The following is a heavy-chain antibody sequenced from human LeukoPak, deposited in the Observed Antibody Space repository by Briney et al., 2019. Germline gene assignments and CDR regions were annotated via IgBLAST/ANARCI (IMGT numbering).Heavy chain of an antibody. J-gene: IGHJ6*02. CDR1: GFTFSSYG. D-gene: IGHD2-8*01. Sequence: GRSLRLSCAASGFTFSSYGMHWIRQAPGEGLEWVAVISYDGTNKYSADSVKGRFTISRDNSKNTLYLQMNSLRAEDTAVYYCAKGTNNGRPNSFFPHGMDVWGQGTTVTVSS. CDR2: ISYDGTNK. CDR3: AKGTNNGRPNSFFPHGMDV. V-gene: IGHV3-30*18.